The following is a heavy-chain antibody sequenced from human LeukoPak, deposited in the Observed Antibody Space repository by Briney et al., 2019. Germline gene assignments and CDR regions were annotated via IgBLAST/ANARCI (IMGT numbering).Heavy chain of an antibody. CDR2: INHRGNT. CDR1: VGSFGGYY. D-gene: IGHD4-11*01. V-gene: IGHV4-34*01. CDR3: ARGDSNFPFDY. J-gene: IGHJ4*02. Sequence: PSETLSLTCAVYVGSFGGYYWSWIRQPPGKGLEWIGEINHRGNTNYNPSLKSRVTISVDTSKNQFSLKLSSVTAADTAVYYCARGDSNFPFDYWGQGTLVTVSS.